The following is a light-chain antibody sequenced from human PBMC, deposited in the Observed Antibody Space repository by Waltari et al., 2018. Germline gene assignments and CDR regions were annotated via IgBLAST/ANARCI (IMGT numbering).Light chain of an antibody. V-gene: IGKV3-20*01. CDR3: QQYGSYPPFT. J-gene: IGKJ2*01. CDR2: DAS. Sequence: EMVLTQSPATLSLSPGETVTLSCRASQSISSSFLAWYRQQPGQAPSLLIHDASSTATGVPDRLSGGGCWTTFTITISRMEQEEYAVNYCQQYGSYPPFTFGQGTKLEI. CDR1: QSISSSF.